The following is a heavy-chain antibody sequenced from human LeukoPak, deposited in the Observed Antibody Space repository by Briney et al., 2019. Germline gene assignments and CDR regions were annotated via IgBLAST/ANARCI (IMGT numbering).Heavy chain of an antibody. CDR1: GYSFTSYW. D-gene: IGHD2-15*01. CDR3: ARHPLYCSGGSCPYYFDY. J-gene: IGHJ4*02. CDR2: IYPGDSDT. Sequence: GESLKISCKGSGYSFTSYWIGWVRQMPGKGLEWMGIIYPGDSDTRYSTSFQGQVTISADKSISTAYLQWSSLKASDTAMYYCARHPLYCSGGSCPYYFDYWGQGTLVTVSS. V-gene: IGHV5-51*01.